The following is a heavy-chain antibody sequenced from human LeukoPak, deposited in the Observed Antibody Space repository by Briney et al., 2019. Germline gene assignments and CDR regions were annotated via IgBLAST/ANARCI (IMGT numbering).Heavy chain of an antibody. V-gene: IGHV3-23*01. CDR2: ISGSGGST. Sequence: SGGSLRLSCAASGFTFSSYAMSWVRQAPGKGLEWVSAISGSGGSTYYADSVKGRFTISRDNSKNTLYLQMNSLRAEDTAVYYCAKDREQLTYYFDYWGQGTLVTVSS. CDR1: GFTFSSYA. J-gene: IGHJ4*02. D-gene: IGHD3-16*01. CDR3: AKDREQLTYYFDY.